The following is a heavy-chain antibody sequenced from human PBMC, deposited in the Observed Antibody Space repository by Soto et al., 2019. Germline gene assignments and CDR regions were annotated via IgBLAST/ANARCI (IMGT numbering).Heavy chain of an antibody. Sequence: SQTLSLTCTVSGGSISSSSYYWGWIRQLPGKGLEWIGSIYYSGSTYYNPSLKSRVTISVDTSKNQFSLKLSSVTAADTAVYYCASPTRVAGTGSEYFQQWGQGTQVTVAA. J-gene: IGHJ1*01. CDR1: GGSISSSSYY. D-gene: IGHD6-19*01. CDR3: ASPTRVAGTGSEYFQQ. V-gene: IGHV4-39*01. CDR2: IYYSGST.